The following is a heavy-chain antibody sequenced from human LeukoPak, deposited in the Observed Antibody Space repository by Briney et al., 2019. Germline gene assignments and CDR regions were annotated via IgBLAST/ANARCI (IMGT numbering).Heavy chain of an antibody. Sequence: GGSLRLSCAASGFTFSNYAMSWVRQAPGKGLEWVSAISDSGGSAYHADSVKGRFTISRDNAKNSLYLQMNSLRAEDTAVYYCARLGARQVLDYWGQGTLVTVSS. CDR2: ISDSGGSA. CDR1: GFTFSNYA. V-gene: IGHV3-23*01. D-gene: IGHD4-17*01. CDR3: ARLGARQVLDY. J-gene: IGHJ4*02.